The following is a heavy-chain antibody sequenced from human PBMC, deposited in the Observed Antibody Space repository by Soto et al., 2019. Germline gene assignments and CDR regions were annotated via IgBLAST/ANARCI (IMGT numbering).Heavy chain of an antibody. CDR1: GGSISSTKNY. D-gene: IGHD3-10*01. V-gene: IGHV4-39*01. J-gene: IGHJ6*02. CDR2: ISYNGNT. CDR3: SRRYSFGSGKYGVDV. Sequence: SETLSLTCTVSGGSISSTKNYWGWIRQRPGKGLEWIGTISYNGNTYYNPSLNGRVIISADTSKNQFSLKLSSLTAADTAVYYCSRRYSFGSGKYGVDVWGQGTMVIVSS.